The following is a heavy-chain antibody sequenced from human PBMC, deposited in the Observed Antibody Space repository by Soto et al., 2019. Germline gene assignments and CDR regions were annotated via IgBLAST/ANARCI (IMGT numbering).Heavy chain of an antibody. CDR2: IWHDGSDK. CDR1: GFTFNNYG. CDR3: ARDDEPI. Sequence: QVQLVESGGGVVQPGRSLRLSCAASGFTFNNYGMHWVRQAPGKGLVWVAIIWHDGSDKYYADSVKGRFTISRDNSNNNLYLQMNSLRAEDTALYYCARDDEPIWGQGTMVTVSS. V-gene: IGHV3-33*01. J-gene: IGHJ3*02.